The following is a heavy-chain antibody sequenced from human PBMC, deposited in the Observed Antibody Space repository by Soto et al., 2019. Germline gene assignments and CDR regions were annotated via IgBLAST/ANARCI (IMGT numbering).Heavy chain of an antibody. V-gene: IGHV1-69*13. Sequence: GASVKVSCKASGGTSSSYAISWVRQAPGQGLEWMGGIIPIFGTANYAQKFQGRVTITADESTSTAYMELSSLRSEDTAVYYCARSETGTEDYFDYWGQGTLVTVSS. D-gene: IGHD1-7*01. CDR3: ARSETGTEDYFDY. CDR1: GGTSSSYA. CDR2: IIPIFGTA. J-gene: IGHJ4*02.